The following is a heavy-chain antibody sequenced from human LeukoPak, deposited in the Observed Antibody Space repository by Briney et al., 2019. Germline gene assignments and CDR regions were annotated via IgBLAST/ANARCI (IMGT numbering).Heavy chain of an antibody. CDR3: ARGHSSSWSFFDY. CDR2: ISYDGSRN. D-gene: IGHD6-13*01. V-gene: IGHV3-30*03. CDR1: GFNFRGYA. Sequence: GGSLRLSCAASGFNFRGYAMHWVRLVPGKGLEWVAVISYDGSRNYYVDSVKGRFTISRDNSKNTLYLQMNSLRAEDTAVYYCARGHSSSWSFFDYWGQGILVTVSS. J-gene: IGHJ4*02.